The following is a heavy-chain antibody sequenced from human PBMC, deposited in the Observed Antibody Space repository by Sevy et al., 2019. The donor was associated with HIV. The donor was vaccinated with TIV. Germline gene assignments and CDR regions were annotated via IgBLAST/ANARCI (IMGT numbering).Heavy chain of an antibody. CDR3: ATGNREEWLLYLDN. D-gene: IGHD3-3*01. CDR1: GYTFAAYY. V-gene: IGHV1-2*02. J-gene: IGHJ4*02. Sequence: ASVKVSCKTSGYTFAAYYIHWVRQAPGQGPEWLGWIYPNGGDTTFAQKFQGRVTVTMSTSINTVYMELNRLRSDDTAVYYCATGNREEWLLYLDNWGQGTLVTVSS. CDR2: IYPNGGDT.